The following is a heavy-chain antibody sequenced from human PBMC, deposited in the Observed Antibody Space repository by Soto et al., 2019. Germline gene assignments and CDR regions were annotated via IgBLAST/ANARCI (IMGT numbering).Heavy chain of an antibody. V-gene: IGHV3-23*01. CDR2: IRGSGAGT. Sequence: EVQLLESGGGLAQPGGSLRLSCAASGFTFNPYAMNWVRQAPGKGLEWVSTIRGSGAGTYYADSVKGRFTISRDNSKNTIDLQMNSLRAEDTAVYFCAKGFGISWQYYFDYWGQATLVTVSS. J-gene: IGHJ4*02. CDR3: AKGFGISWQYYFDY. D-gene: IGHD6-13*01. CDR1: GFTFNPYA.